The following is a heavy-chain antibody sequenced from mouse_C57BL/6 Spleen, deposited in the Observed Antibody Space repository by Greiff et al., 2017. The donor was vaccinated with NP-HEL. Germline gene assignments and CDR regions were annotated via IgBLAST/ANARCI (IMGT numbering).Heavy chain of an antibody. V-gene: IGHV1-15*01. CDR1: GYTFTDYE. D-gene: IGHD2-1*01. J-gene: IGHJ1*03. Sequence: VQRVESGAELVRPGASVTLSCKASGYTFTDYEMHWVKQTPVHGLEWIGAIDPETGGTAYNQKFKGKAILTADKSSSTAYMALRSLTSEDSAVYYCTTGNRGYFDVWGTGTTVTVSS. CDR3: TTGNRGYFDV. CDR2: IDPETGGT.